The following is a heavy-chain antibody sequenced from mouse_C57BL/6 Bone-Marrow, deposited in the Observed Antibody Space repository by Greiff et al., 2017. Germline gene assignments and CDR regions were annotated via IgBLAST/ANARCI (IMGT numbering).Heavy chain of an antibody. D-gene: IGHD1-1*01. Sequence: EVQVVESGGDLVKPGGSLKLSCAASGFTFSSYGMSWVRQTPDKRLEWVATISSGGSYTYYPDSVKGRFTISRDNAKNTLYLQMSSLKSEDTAMYYCARQLLLRPFWFAYWGQGTLVTVSA. V-gene: IGHV5-6*01. CDR1: GFTFSSYG. J-gene: IGHJ3*01. CDR2: ISSGGSYT. CDR3: ARQLLLRPFWFAY.